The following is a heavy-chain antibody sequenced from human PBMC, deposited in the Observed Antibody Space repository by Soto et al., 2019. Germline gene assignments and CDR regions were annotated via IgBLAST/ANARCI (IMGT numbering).Heavy chain of an antibody. CDR1: GFTFDDYA. V-gene: IGHV3-9*01. CDR3: AKDTGITIFGVAPTPDY. J-gene: IGHJ4*02. D-gene: IGHD3-3*01. CDR2: ISWNSGSI. Sequence: GGSLRLSCAASGFTFDDYAMHWVRQAPGKGLEWVSGISWNSGSIGYADSVKGRFTISRDNAKNSLYLQMNSLRAEDTALYYCAKDTGITIFGVAPTPDYWGQGTLVTVSS.